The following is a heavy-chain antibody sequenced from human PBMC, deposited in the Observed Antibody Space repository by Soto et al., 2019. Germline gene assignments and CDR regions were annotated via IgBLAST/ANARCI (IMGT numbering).Heavy chain of an antibody. CDR2: TYYRSQWFN. D-gene: IGHD6-13*01. CDR1: GDSVSSNIVT. J-gene: IGHJ4*02. CDR3: ARLIGTSWFVG. Sequence: SQTLSLTCAISGDSVSSNIVTWDWIRQSPSRGLEWLGRTYYRSQWFNDYAVSVKSRMTINADTSKNQFSLQQNYVTPEDTAVYYCARLIGTSWFVGWGQGTPVTVSS. V-gene: IGHV6-1*01.